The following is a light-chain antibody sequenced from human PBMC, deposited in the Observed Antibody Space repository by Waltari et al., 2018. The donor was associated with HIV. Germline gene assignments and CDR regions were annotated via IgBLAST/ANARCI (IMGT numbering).Light chain of an antibody. CDR3: QSYDSRNHVV. CDR2: EDN. V-gene: IGLV6-57*01. Sequence: NFMLTQPHSVSESPGKTVTISCPRSSGSVPSNYVQWYQQRPGSSPTTVIYEDNQRPSGVPDRFSGSIDSSSNSASLTISGLKTEDEADYYCQSYDSRNHVVFGGGTKLTVL. J-gene: IGLJ2*01. CDR1: SGSVPSNY.